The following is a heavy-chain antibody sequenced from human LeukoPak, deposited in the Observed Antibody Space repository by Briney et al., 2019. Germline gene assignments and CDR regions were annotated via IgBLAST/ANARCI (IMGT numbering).Heavy chain of an antibody. Sequence: SETLSLTCTVSGGSISSSSYYWGWIRQPPGKGLEWIGSIHYSGSTYYNPSLKSRVTISVDTSKNQFSLKLSSVTAADTAVYYCARVQFYDILTGDYPAFDYWGQGTLVTVSS. J-gene: IGHJ4*02. V-gene: IGHV4-39*07. CDR3: ARVQFYDILTGDYPAFDY. D-gene: IGHD3-9*01. CDR2: IHYSGST. CDR1: GGSISSSSYY.